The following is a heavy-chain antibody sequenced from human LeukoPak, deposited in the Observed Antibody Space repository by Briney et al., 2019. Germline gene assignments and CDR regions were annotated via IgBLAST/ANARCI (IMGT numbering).Heavy chain of an antibody. Sequence: GGSLRLSCAASGFTFSSYAMHWVRQAPGKGLEWVAVISYDGSNKYCADSVKGRFTISRDNSKNTLYLQMNSLRAEDTAVYYCARDGGYCSGGSCYFFSYWGQGTLVTVSS. V-gene: IGHV3-30*04. J-gene: IGHJ4*02. CDR2: ISYDGSNK. D-gene: IGHD2-15*01. CDR1: GFTFSSYA. CDR3: ARDGGYCSGGSCYFFSY.